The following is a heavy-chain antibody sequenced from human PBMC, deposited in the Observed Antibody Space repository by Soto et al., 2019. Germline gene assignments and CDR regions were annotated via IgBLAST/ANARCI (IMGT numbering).Heavy chain of an antibody. J-gene: IGHJ4*02. CDR1: GGTFSSYR. Sequence: SLKGSWKASGGTFSSYRINWVRQAPGQGLEWVGGIVPIYRTADYAQKFQGRVTITADESARTSYMELRSLKSQDTAAYYCVRDSGAKLSSSWGQGTLVTVSS. CDR3: VRDSGAKLSSS. D-gene: IGHD6-13*01. CDR2: IVPIYRTA. V-gene: IGHV1-69*13.